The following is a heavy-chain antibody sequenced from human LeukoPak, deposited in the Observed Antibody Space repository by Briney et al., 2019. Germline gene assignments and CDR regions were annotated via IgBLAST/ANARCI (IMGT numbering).Heavy chain of an antibody. CDR1: GFTFSSYW. D-gene: IGHD3-22*01. J-gene: IGHJ4*02. CDR2: INSDGSST. V-gene: IGHV3-74*01. Sequence: GGSLRLSCAASGFTFSSYWMHWVRQAPGKGLVWVSRINSDGSSTSYADSVKGRFTISRDNAKNTLYLQMHSLRAEDTAVYYCASDINPYYYDSSGYYYVDYWGQGTLVTVSS. CDR3: ASDINPYYYDSSGYYYVDY.